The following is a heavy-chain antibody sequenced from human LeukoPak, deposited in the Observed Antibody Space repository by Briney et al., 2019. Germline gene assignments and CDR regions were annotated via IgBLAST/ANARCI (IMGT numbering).Heavy chain of an antibody. Sequence: GRSLRLSCAASGFTFSSYAMHWVRQAPGKGLEWVAVIPYDGSNKYYADSVKGRFTISRDNSKNTLYLQMNSLRAEDTAVYYCARAPLRGGPMDVWGQGTTVTVSS. J-gene: IGHJ6*02. CDR3: ARAPLRGGPMDV. CDR2: IPYDGSNK. D-gene: IGHD3-10*01. V-gene: IGHV3-30-3*01. CDR1: GFTFSSYA.